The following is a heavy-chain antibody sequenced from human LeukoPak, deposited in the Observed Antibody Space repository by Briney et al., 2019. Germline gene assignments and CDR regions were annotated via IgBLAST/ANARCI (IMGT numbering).Heavy chain of an antibody. CDR1: GFTFSSYW. CDR2: IKQDGSEK. Sequence: HPGGSLRLSCAASGFTFSSYWMSWVRQAPGKGLEWVANIKQDGSEKYYVDSVKGRFTIARDNAKNSLYLQMNSLRAEDTAVYYCARDQLVATMSPWGQGTLVTVSS. V-gene: IGHV3-7*01. CDR3: ARDQLVATMSP. J-gene: IGHJ5*02. D-gene: IGHD5-12*01.